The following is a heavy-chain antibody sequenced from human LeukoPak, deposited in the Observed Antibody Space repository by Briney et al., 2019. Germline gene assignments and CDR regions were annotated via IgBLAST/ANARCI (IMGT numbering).Heavy chain of an antibody. V-gene: IGHV1-18*01. D-gene: IGHD1-26*01. J-gene: IGHJ4*02. CDR3: ARGEKPYDY. Sequence: ASVKLSCKTPGYTFTYYVSSWVRQAPGQGLEWMGWINAYNGNTNDVQKFQGRVTMTTDTSTSTAYMELRSLRSDDTAVYYCARGEKPYDYWGQGTLVSVSS. CDR2: INAYNGNT. CDR1: GYTFTYYV.